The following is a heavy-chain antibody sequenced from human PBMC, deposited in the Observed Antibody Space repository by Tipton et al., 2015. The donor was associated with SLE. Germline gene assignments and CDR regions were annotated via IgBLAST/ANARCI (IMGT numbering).Heavy chain of an antibody. V-gene: IGHV3-33*06. J-gene: IGHJ4*02. CDR1: GFTFSTYG. CDR3: ANADTAAGTEYFDY. Sequence: SLRLSCAASGFTFSTYGMHWVRQAPGKGLEWVAVIRYDGGNKYYADSVKGRFTISRDNSKNTLYLQMNSLRAEDTAVYYCANADTAAGTEYFDYWGQGTLVTVSS. D-gene: IGHD6-13*01. CDR2: IRYDGGNK.